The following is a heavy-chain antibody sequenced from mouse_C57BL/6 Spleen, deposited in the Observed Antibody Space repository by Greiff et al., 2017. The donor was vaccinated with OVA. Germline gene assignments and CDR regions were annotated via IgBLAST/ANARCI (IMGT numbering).Heavy chain of an antibody. CDR2: ISYDGSN. V-gene: IGHV3-6*01. CDR3: ADGYLYAMDY. CDR1: GYSITSGYY. Sequence: EVKLQESGPGLVKPSQSLSLTCSVTGYSITSGYYWNWIRQFPGNKLEWMGYISYDGSNNYNPSLKNRISITRDTSKNQFFLKLNSVTTEDTAIYYCADGYLYAMDYWGQGTSVTVSS. J-gene: IGHJ4*01. D-gene: IGHD2-3*01.